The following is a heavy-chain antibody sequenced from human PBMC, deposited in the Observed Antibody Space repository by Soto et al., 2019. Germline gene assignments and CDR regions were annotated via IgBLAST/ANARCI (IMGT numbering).Heavy chain of an antibody. Sequence: GSLRLSCAASGFTFRGFAMSWVRQAPGKGLEWVSSVSSTGSSAYYADSVKGRFIVSRDNSKNTVYLQMNNLRAEDTAIYYCAKVISGCYFHASLDYWGQGTLVTV. CDR3: AKVISGCYFHASLDY. V-gene: IGHV3-23*01. D-gene: IGHD5-12*01. CDR1: GFTFRGFA. CDR2: VSSTGSSA. J-gene: IGHJ4*02.